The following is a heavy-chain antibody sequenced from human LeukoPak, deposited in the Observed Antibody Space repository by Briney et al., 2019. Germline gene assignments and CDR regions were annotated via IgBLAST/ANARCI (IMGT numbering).Heavy chain of an antibody. CDR1: GDSISSSTYY. CDR2: INTFGKT. CDR3: TRAKSWLAFDF. Sequence: SETLSLTCTVSGDSISSSTYYWSWIRQPAGKGLEWIGRINTFGKTNYNPSLKSRVTISVDTSKNQFSLKLSSVTAADTAVYFCTRAKSWLAFDFWGQGTLVTVSS. D-gene: IGHD5-24*01. V-gene: IGHV4-61*02. J-gene: IGHJ4*02.